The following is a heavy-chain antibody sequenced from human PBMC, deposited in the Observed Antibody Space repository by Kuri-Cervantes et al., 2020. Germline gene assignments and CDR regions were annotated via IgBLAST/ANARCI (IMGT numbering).Heavy chain of an antibody. CDR1: GYSISSGYY. V-gene: IGHV4-38-2*01. Sequence: SETLSLTCAVSGYSISSGYYWGWIRQPPGKGLEWIGSIYHSGSTYYNLSLKSRVTISVDTSKNQFSLKLSSVTAADTAVYYCARHWIVVVPAAMGQAFDYWGQGTLVTVSS. J-gene: IGHJ4*02. D-gene: IGHD2-2*01. CDR2: IYHSGST. CDR3: ARHWIVVVPAAMGQAFDY.